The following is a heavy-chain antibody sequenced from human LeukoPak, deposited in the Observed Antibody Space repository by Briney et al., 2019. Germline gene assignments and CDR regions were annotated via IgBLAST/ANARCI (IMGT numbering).Heavy chain of an antibody. J-gene: IGHJ3*02. V-gene: IGHV3-9*03. D-gene: IGHD3-22*01. CDR1: GFTFDDYA. Sequence: GGSLRLSCAASGFTFDDYAMHWVRQAPGKGLEWVSGISWNSGSIGYADSVKGRFTISRDNAKNSLHLQMNSLRAEDMALYYCAKDRGSDDSSGYYAFDIWGQGTMVTVSS. CDR3: AKDRGSDDSSGYYAFDI. CDR2: ISWNSGSI.